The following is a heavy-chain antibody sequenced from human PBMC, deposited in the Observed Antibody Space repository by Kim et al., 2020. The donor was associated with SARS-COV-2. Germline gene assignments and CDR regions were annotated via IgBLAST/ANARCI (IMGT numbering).Heavy chain of an antibody. Sequence: GGSLRLSCAASGFTFSSYAMHWVRQAPGKGLEYVSAISSNGGSTYYANSVKGRFTISRDNSKNTLYLQMSSLRAEDMAVYYCARPKGRYFDWLFDAFDIWGQGTMVTVSS. CDR1: GFTFSSYA. V-gene: IGHV3-64*01. J-gene: IGHJ3*02. CDR2: ISSNGGST. D-gene: IGHD3-9*01. CDR3: ARPKGRYFDWLFDAFDI.